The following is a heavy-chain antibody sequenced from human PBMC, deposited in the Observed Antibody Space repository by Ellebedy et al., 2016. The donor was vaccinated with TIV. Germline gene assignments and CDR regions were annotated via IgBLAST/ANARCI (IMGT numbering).Heavy chain of an antibody. CDR2: ISSSGRST. CDR1: GFTFDNYA. D-gene: IGHD4-17*01. Sequence: GGSLRLSXSASGFTFDNYAMTWVRQSPQRGLEWVSVISSSGRSTYYADSVKGRFTVSRDNAKKSLYLQMSSLRDEDTAVYYCARQAHDYGLDYWGQGTLVTVSS. J-gene: IGHJ4*02. V-gene: IGHV3-23*01. CDR3: ARQAHDYGLDY.